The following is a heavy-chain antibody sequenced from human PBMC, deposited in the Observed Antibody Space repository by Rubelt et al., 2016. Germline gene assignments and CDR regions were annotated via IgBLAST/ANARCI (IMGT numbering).Heavy chain of an antibody. V-gene: IGHV4-34*01. CDR1: GGSFSGYY. CDR3: ASRGRYYGSGSYPPRTGIVDY. CDR2: INHSGST. Sequence: QVQLQQWGAGLLKPSETLSLTCAVYGGSFSGYYWSWIRQPPGKGLEWIGEINHSGSTNYNQSLKSRVTISVDTSKNQFSRKLSSVTAADTAVYYCASRGRYYGSGSYPPRTGIVDYWGQGTLVTVSS. D-gene: IGHD3-10*01. J-gene: IGHJ4*02.